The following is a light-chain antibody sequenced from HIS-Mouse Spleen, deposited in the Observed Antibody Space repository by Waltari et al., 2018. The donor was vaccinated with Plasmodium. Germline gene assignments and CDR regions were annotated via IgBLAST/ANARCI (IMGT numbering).Light chain of an antibody. CDR1: SSDVGGYNY. J-gene: IGLJ1*01. CDR3: CSYAGSYTYV. Sequence: QSALTQPRSVSGSPGQSVTISCTGPSSDVGGYNYVSWYQQHPGKAPKLMIYDVSKRPSGVSDRFSGSKSGNTASLTISGLQAEDEADYYCCSYAGSYTYVFGTGTKVTVL. CDR2: DVS. V-gene: IGLV2-11*01.